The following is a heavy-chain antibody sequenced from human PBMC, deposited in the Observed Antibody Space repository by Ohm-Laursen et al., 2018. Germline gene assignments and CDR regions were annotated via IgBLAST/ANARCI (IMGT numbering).Heavy chain of an antibody. Sequence: GQTLSLTCAASGFTFSNYAMSWVRQAPGKGLEWVSAINDRGGSTYYADSVKGRFTISRDNSKNTLYLQMNSLRAEDTAVYYCARRVAYDRGEFDYWGLGTLVTVSS. CDR3: ARRVAYDRGEFDY. CDR2: INDRGGST. CDR1: GFTFSNYA. J-gene: IGHJ4*02. D-gene: IGHD5-12*01. V-gene: IGHV3-23*01.